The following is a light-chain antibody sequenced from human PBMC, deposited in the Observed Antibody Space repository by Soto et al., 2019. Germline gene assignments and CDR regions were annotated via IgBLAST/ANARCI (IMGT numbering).Light chain of an antibody. CDR3: QQSYSTPIT. V-gene: IGKV1-39*01. Sequence: DIQMPQSPVSLSASVGDRVTITCRASQSIGNYLNWYQQKPGEVPKLLIYSASSLQSGVPSRFSGSGSGTDFTLTISSLQPEEFATYYCQQSYSTPITVGQGTRLEIK. CDR2: SAS. CDR1: QSIGNY. J-gene: IGKJ5*01.